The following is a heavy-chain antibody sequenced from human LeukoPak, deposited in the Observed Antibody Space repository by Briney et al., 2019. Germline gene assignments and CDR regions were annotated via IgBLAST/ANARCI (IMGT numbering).Heavy chain of an antibody. V-gene: IGHV3-23*03. Sequence: QPGGSLRLSCAASGFTFITYAMTWVRQAPGKGLEWVSVIESGGRTYYADSVKGRFTISRDSSKNTLYLQMNSLRAEDTAFYFCARENGHIYGYAFLDQWGQGTLVTVSS. CDR1: GFTFITYA. CDR3: ARENGHIYGYAFLDQ. D-gene: IGHD5-18*01. J-gene: IGHJ4*02. CDR2: IESGGRT.